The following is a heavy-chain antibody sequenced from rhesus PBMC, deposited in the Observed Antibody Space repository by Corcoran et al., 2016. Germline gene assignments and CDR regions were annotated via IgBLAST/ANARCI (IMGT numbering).Heavy chain of an antibody. D-gene: IGHD3-3*01. V-gene: IGHV4-80*01. J-gene: IGHJ5-2*02. CDR2: INGNIGGT. Sequence: QVQLQGSGPGLVKPSETLSLTCAVSGASISSYWWNWIRQPRGKGLRWIGEINGNIGGTTDTPRLKMRVTITKEESKNQCSLKLRSVTAAETAVYYCARGGLINSLDVWGRGSLVTVSS. CDR1: GASISSYW. CDR3: ARGGLINSLDV.